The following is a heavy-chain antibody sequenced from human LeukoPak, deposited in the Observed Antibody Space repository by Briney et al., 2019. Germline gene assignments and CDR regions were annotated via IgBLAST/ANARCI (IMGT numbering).Heavy chain of an antibody. CDR1: GFTFGSYS. D-gene: IGHD3-22*01. J-gene: IGHJ3*02. V-gene: IGHV3-48*02. CDR2: ISSSSSII. CDR3: ARDGDSSGYYAAFDI. Sequence: GGSLRLSCAASGFTFGSYSMNWVRQAPGKGLEWLSYISSSSSIIYCADSVKARFTISRDNAKNSLYLQMNSLRDEDTAVYYCARDGDSSGYYAAFDIWGQGTMVTVSS.